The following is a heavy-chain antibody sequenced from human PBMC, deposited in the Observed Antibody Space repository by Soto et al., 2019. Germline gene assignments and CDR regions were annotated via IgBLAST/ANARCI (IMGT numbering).Heavy chain of an antibody. CDR1: GGSISSSSYY. Sequence: QLQLQESGPGLVKPSETLSLTCTVSGGSISSSSYYWGWIRQPPGKGLEWIGSIYYSGGTYYNPSLKGRVTISVDTSKNQFYLKLSSVTAPDTAVYYCARRSGYSGYRKTTLFDYWGQGTLVTVSS. J-gene: IGHJ4*02. CDR3: ARRSGYSGYRKTTLFDY. D-gene: IGHD5-12*01. V-gene: IGHV4-39*01. CDR2: IYYSGGT.